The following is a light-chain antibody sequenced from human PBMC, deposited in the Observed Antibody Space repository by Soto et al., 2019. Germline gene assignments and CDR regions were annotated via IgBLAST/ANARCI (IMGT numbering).Light chain of an antibody. J-gene: IGKJ1*01. CDR2: GAS. Sequence: EIVMTQSPATLSVSPGEGATLSCRASQSVNTNLDWYQQKPGQAPRLLIYGASTRATGIPAMFSGSGSGTEFTLTISSLQSEDFAVYYCQQYNNWWAFGQGTKVEIK. CDR3: QQYNNWWA. V-gene: IGKV3-15*01. CDR1: QSVNTN.